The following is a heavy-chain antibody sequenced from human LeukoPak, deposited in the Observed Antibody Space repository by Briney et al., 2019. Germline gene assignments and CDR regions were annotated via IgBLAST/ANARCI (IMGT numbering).Heavy chain of an antibody. J-gene: IGHJ4*02. D-gene: IGHD1-26*01. CDR3: ARCSSGSYGY. CDR2: ISTRGDNT. Sequence: GGSLRLSCAASGFTFISYGIIWLRQAPGKGLEWASAISTRGDNTYYADSVKGRFTISRDNSKNTLYLQMNSLRAEDTAVYYCARCSSGSYGYWGQGTLVTVSS. V-gene: IGHV3-23*01. CDR1: GFTFISYG.